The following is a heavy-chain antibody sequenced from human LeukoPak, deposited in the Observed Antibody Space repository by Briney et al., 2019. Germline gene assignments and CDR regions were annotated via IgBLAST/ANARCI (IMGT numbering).Heavy chain of an antibody. CDR3: AREAPHYGDLNSFDP. V-gene: IGHV1-69*04. Sequence: SVKVSCKASGGTFSSYAISWVRQAPGQGLEWMGRIIPIFGIANYAQKFQGRVTITADKSTSTAYMELSSLRSEDTAVYYCAREAPHYGDLNSFDPWGQGTLVTVSS. J-gene: IGHJ5*02. D-gene: IGHD4-17*01. CDR2: IIPIFGIA. CDR1: GGTFSSYA.